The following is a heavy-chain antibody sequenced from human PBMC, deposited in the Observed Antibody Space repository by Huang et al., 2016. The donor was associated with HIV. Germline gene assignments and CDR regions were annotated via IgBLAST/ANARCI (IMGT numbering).Heavy chain of an antibody. V-gene: IGHV5-51*03. J-gene: IGHJ5*01. CDR2: SYPGESDN. Sequence: EVQLVQSGAEVKKPGESLKISCKGSGYIFSSVGIGWVRQLPGKGLEWMGISYPGESDNRYSPSFKGQVTISADKSSSTAYLQWSSLKASDTAMYYCARLAQGSWSRGWFDSWGQGTLVTVSS. D-gene: IGHD6-13*01. CDR3: ARLAQGSWSRGWFDS. CDR1: GYIFSSVG.